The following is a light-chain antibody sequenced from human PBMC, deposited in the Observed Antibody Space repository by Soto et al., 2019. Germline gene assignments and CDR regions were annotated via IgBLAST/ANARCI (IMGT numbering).Light chain of an antibody. J-gene: IGLJ2*01. CDR2: DVN. V-gene: IGLV2-14*03. CDR3: SSYTRSNTPVV. CDR1: SSDIGGFIY. Sequence: QSVLTQPASVSGSPGQSITISCTGSSSDIGGFIYVSWYQQHPGRAPKLMIYDVNVRPSGVSSRVSGSKSGNTASLTISGLQAEDEADYHCSSYTRSNTPVVFGGGTKVTVL.